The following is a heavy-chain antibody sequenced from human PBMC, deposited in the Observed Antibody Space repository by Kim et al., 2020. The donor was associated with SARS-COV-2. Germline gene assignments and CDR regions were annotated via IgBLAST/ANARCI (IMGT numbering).Heavy chain of an antibody. CDR1: GLTFSSYG. CDR2: IWYDGSNK. CDR3: ARDGGYSYGRHDK. Sequence: GGSLRLSCAASGLTFSSYGMHWVCQDSGKGMEGVAVIWYDGSNKYSADSVKGRFTISRDYSKNTLYLQLNSLRAEDTAVYYCARDGGYSYGRHDKWGQG. V-gene: IGHV3-33*01. J-gene: IGHJ1*01. D-gene: IGHD5-18*01.